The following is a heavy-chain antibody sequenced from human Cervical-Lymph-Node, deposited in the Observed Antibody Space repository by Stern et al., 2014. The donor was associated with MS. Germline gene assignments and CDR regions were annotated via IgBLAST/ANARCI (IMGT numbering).Heavy chain of an antibody. D-gene: IGHD2-21*02. CDR2: ISDTGTT. CDR3: ARDPSTTASDWFFDL. J-gene: IGHJ2*01. Sequence: QLQLQESGPGLVKPSETLSLTCTVSGGAVSDYYWTWIRQRPGKGLEWIGYISDTGTTTYNTSLHSRVTKTLATSQNQVSLRLRSVTAADTAVYYCARDPSTTASDWFFDLWGRGSLVTVSS. CDR1: GGAVSDYY. V-gene: IGHV4-59*02.